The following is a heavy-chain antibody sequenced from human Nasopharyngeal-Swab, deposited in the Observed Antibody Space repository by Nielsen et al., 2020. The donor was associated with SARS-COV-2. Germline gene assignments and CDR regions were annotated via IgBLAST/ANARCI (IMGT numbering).Heavy chain of an antibody. J-gene: IGHJ4*02. CDR2: VGPDGTST. D-gene: IGHD1-14*01. Sequence: GGSLRLSCAASGFTFSNYWMHWVRQAPGKGLVWVSRVGPDGTSTTYADSVKGRFTVSRDNAKNTLYLQLNSLRAEDTAVYYCAADQTMGWGQGTLVTVSS. CDR3: AADQTMG. CDR1: GFTFSNYW. V-gene: IGHV3-74*03.